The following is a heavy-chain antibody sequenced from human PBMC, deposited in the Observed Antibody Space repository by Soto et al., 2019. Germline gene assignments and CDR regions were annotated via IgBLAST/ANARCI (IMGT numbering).Heavy chain of an antibody. CDR2: IIPIFGTA. D-gene: IGHD2-2*02. Sequence: AASVKVSCKASGGTFSSYAISWVRQAPGQGLEWMGGIIPIFGTANYAQKFQSRVTITADESTSTAYMELSSLRSEDTAVYYCARAGYCSSTSCYTLTYYYYGMDVWGQGTTVTVSS. CDR3: ARAGYCSSTSCYTLTYYYYGMDV. CDR1: GGTFSSYA. J-gene: IGHJ6*02. V-gene: IGHV1-69*13.